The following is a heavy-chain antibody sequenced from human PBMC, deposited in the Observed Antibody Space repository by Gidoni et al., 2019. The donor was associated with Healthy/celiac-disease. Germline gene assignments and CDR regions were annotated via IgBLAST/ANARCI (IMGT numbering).Heavy chain of an antibody. Sequence: EVQLVESGGGLVKPGRSLRLSCTASGFTFGDYAMSWFRQAPGKGLEWVGFIRSKAYGGTTEYAASVKGRFTISRDDSKSIAYLQMNSLKTEDTAVYYCTIGVAAAGTDFDCWGQGTLVTVSS. D-gene: IGHD6-13*01. CDR3: TIGVAAAGTDFDC. J-gene: IGHJ4*02. CDR1: GFTFGDYA. CDR2: IRSKAYGGTT. V-gene: IGHV3-49*05.